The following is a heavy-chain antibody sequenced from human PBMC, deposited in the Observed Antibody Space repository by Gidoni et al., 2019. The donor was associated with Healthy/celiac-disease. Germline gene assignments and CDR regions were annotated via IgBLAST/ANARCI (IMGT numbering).Heavy chain of an antibody. V-gene: IGHV3-7*01. Sequence: EVQLVESGGGLVQPGGSLRLSCAASGFTFSSYWMSWVRQAPGKGLEWVANIKQDGSEKYYVDSVKGRFTISRDNAKNSLYLQMNSLRAEDTAVYYCARDSDSSLGSSWYPSYYYGMDVWGQGTTVTVSS. CDR3: ARDSDSSLGSSWYPSYYYGMDV. CDR1: GFTFSSYW. J-gene: IGHJ6*02. CDR2: IKQDGSEK. D-gene: IGHD6-13*01.